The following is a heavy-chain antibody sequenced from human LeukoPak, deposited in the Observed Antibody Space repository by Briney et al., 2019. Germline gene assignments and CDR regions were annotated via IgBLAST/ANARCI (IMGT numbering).Heavy chain of an antibody. CDR2: ISGSGGGT. Sequence: PGGSLRLSCAASGFTFSSYAMSWVRQAPGKGLEWVSAISGSGGGTYYADSVKGRFTISRDNSKNTLYLQMNSLRAEDTAVYYCLRPPYDVRWFYHGMDVWGQGTTVTVSS. J-gene: IGHJ6*02. D-gene: IGHD4-23*01. CDR3: LRPPYDVRWFYHGMDV. CDR1: GFTFSSYA. V-gene: IGHV3-23*01.